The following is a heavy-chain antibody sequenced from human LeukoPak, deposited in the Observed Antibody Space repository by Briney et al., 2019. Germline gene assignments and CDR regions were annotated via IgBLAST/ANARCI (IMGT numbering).Heavy chain of an antibody. J-gene: IGHJ4*02. CDR2: ISSSGKTI. Sequence: GGSLRLSCAASGFTFSSHEMNWVRQAPGKGLEWISYISSSGKTIDYGDSVKGRFTTSRDNAESSLFLQMHSLRVEDTAVYSCARDLRGLGTGWGQGTLVTVSS. CDR3: ARDLRGLGTG. D-gene: IGHD3-16*01. V-gene: IGHV3-48*03. CDR1: GFTFSSHE.